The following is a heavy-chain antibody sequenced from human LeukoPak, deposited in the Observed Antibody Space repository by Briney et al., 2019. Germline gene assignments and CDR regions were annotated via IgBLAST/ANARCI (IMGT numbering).Heavy chain of an antibody. J-gene: IGHJ4*02. Sequence: SSETLSLTCTVSGGSISSSHYYWGWIRQPPGKGLEWIGSVYYSGRTYYNPSLKSRVSIFADTSNNLFSLNLSSVTAADTAVYYCARQVRLWFTNTVDSWGQGTLVTVSS. CDR1: GGSISSSHYY. V-gene: IGHV4-39*01. CDR3: ARQVRLWFTNTVDS. CDR2: VYYSGRT. D-gene: IGHD5-12*01.